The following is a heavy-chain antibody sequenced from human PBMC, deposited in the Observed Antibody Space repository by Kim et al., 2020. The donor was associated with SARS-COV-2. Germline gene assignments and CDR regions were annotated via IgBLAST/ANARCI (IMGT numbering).Heavy chain of an antibody. Sequence: TTNYAPSLKSRVTISVEKSKSQFSLNLSSVTAADTAIYYCARIVLRAFDSWGQGTLVTVSS. CDR3: ARIVLRAFDS. CDR2: TT. J-gene: IGHJ4*02. D-gene: IGHD2-2*01. V-gene: IGHV4-4*02.